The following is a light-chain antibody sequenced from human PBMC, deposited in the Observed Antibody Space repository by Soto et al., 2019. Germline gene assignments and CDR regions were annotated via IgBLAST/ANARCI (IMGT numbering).Light chain of an antibody. J-gene: IGKJ1*01. V-gene: IGKV4-1*01. CDR1: QSILYSSNNKNY. CDR3: QQYYSTPLT. Sequence: DIVMTQSPDSLAVSLGERATINCKSSQSILYSSNNKNYLDWYQQKPGQPPKLLIDWASTRESGVRDRFSGSGSGKDFMLISSSPQADDVAVYYCQQYYSTPLTFGQGTKVEIK. CDR2: WAS.